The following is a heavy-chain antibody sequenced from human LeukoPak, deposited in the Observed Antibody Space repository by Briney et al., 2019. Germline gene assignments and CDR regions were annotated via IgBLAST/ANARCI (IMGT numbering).Heavy chain of an antibody. V-gene: IGHV4-34*01. CDR3: ARGLGTGSLAYYYGMDV. J-gene: IGHJ6*02. CDR2: INHSGST. CDR1: GGSISSGGYS. D-gene: IGHD1-1*01. Sequence: SETLSLTCAVSGGSISSGGYSWSWIRQPPGKGLEWIGEINHSGSTNYNPSLKSRVSISVDTSKNQFSLKLSSVTAADTAVYYCARGLGTGSLAYYYGMDVWGQGTTVTVSS.